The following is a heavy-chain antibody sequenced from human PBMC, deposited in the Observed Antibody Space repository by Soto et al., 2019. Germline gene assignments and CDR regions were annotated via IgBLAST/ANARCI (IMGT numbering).Heavy chain of an antibody. CDR1: GFTFSSYG. V-gene: IGHV3-30*18. CDR2: ISYDGSNK. D-gene: IGHD6-6*01. Sequence: GGSLRLSCAASGFTFSSYGMHWVRQAPGKGLEWVAVISYDGSNKYYADSVKGRFTISRDNSKNTLYLQMNSLRAEDTAVYYCAKSSLGSSTPFDYYGMDVWGQGTTVTVSS. CDR3: AKSSLGSSTPFDYYGMDV. J-gene: IGHJ6*02.